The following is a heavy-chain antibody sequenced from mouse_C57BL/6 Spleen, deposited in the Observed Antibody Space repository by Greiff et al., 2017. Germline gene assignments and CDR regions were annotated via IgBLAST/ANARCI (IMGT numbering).Heavy chain of an antibody. Sequence: QVQLQQPGAELVKPGASVKVSCKASGYTFTSYWMHWVKQRPGQGLEWIGRIHPSDSDTNYNQKFKGKATLTVDKSSSTAYMQLSSLTSEDSAVYYCAIRYLYGSSGWFAYWGQGTLVTVSA. V-gene: IGHV1-74*01. CDR3: AIRYLYGSSGWFAY. D-gene: IGHD1-1*01. CDR2: IHPSDSDT. CDR1: GYTFTSYW. J-gene: IGHJ3*01.